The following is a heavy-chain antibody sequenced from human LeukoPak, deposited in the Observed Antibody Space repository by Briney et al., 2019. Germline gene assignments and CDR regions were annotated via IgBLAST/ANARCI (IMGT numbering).Heavy chain of an antibody. CDR1: GFTVDSND. J-gene: IGHJ4*02. CDR2: IYSGGST. D-gene: IGHD3-22*01. Sequence: PGGSLRLSCAASGFTVDSNDFNWVRQAPGKGLEWVSVIYSGGSTYYADSVKGRFTISRDNSKNTLYLQMNSLRAEDTAVYYCAKESYDSSGYDYWGQGTLVTVSS. CDR3: AKESYDSSGYDY. V-gene: IGHV3-66*01.